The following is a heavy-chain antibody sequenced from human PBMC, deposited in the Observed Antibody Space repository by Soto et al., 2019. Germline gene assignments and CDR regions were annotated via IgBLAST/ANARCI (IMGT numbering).Heavy chain of an antibody. Sequence: SETLSLTCTVSGASIRSSTFYWGWIRQPPGKGLESIANIYYDGSTYYNPSLKSRVTISVDTSKNQFSLKLSSVTAADTAVYYWARPHIAPRLFLYPYDYWGKGPRVTVPS. J-gene: IGHJ4*02. CDR3: ARPHIAPRLFLYPYDY. CDR2: IYYDGST. D-gene: IGHD6-6*01. CDR1: GASIRSSTFY. V-gene: IGHV4-39*01.